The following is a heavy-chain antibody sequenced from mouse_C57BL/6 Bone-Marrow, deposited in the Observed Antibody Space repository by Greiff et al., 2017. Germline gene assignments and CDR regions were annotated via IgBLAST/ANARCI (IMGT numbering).Heavy chain of an antibody. J-gene: IGHJ1*03. CDR3: ARGSYYYGSSYWYFDV. CDR2: INPNNGGT. CDR1: GYTFTDYY. V-gene: IGHV1-26*01. D-gene: IGHD1-1*01. Sequence: EVQLQQSGPELVKPGASVKISCKASGYTFTDYYMNWVKQSHGKSLEWIGDINPNNGGTSYNQKFKGKDTLTVDKSSSTAYMELRSLTSEDSAVYYCARGSYYYGSSYWYFDVWGTGTTVTVSS.